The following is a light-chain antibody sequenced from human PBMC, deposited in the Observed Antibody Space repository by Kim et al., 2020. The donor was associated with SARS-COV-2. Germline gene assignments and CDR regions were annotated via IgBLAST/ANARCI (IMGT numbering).Light chain of an antibody. CDR1: KLGEKY. CDR3: QSWDSGSVV. CDR2: QDF. Sequence: SYELTQPPSVSESPGQTVTNTRSGDKLGEKYSCWYQQKSGQSPVLVIYQDFKRPSGIPERFSGSNLGNTATLTISGTQTVDEADYYCQSWDSGSVVFGGGTKLTVL. J-gene: IGLJ2*01. V-gene: IGLV3-1*01.